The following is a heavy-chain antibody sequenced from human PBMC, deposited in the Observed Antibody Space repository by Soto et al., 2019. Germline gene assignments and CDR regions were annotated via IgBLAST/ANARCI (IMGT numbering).Heavy chain of an antibody. V-gene: IGHV4-34*01. J-gene: IGHJ5*02. CDR2: INHSGST. CDR1: GGSFSGHY. CDR3: AKHGSGSDRYAGPHWFDP. D-gene: IGHD3-10*01. Sequence: PSETLSLTCAVYGGSFSGHYWSWIRQPPGKGLEWIGEINHSGSTNYNPSLKSRVTISVDTSKSQFSLKLSSVTAADTAVFYCAKHGSGSDRYAGPHWFDPWGQGTLVTVSS.